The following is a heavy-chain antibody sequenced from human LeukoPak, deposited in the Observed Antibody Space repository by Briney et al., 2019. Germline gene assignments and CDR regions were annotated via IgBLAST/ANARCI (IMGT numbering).Heavy chain of an antibody. Sequence: GGSLRLSCAASGFSFSTYWMSWVRQAPGKRPEWMANIKQDGSEKYYVDSVKGRLTISRDNAKNSLFLQMNSLRAEDTAMYYCVRGKGYYEIRGQGTLVTVSS. J-gene: IGHJ4*02. V-gene: IGHV3-7*01. CDR2: IKQDGSEK. CDR1: GFSFSTYW. CDR3: VRGKGYYEI. D-gene: IGHD3-22*01.